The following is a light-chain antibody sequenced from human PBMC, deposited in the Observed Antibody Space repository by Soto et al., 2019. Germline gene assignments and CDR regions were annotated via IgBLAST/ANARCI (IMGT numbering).Light chain of an antibody. CDR2: CAS. J-gene: IGKJ1*01. V-gene: IGKV3-20*01. CDR3: QQYGGSPPT. CDR1: QSVSSNY. Sequence: EIVLTQSPGTLSLSPGERATLSCRASQSVSSNYLAWYQRKPGQAPRLLIYCASSRATDIQNRFSGSVSGTDFTLTITRLEPEDFAVYFCQQYGGSPPTFGQGTKVEIK.